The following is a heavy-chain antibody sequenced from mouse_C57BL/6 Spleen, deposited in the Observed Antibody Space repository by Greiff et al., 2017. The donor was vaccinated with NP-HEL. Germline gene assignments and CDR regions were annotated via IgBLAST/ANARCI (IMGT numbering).Heavy chain of an antibody. D-gene: IGHD3-2*02. CDR3: ARSPPDSSGYYFDY. Sequence: QVQLQQPGAELVMPGASVKLSCKASGYTFTSYWMHWVKQRPGQGLEWIGEIDPSDSYTNYNQKFKGKSTLTVDKSSSTAYMQLSSLTSEDSAVYYCARSPPDSSGYYFDYWGQGTTLTVSS. V-gene: IGHV1-69*01. CDR2: IDPSDSYT. J-gene: IGHJ2*01. CDR1: GYTFTSYW.